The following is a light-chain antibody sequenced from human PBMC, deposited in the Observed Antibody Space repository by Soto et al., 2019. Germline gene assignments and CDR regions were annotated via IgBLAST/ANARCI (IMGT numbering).Light chain of an antibody. CDR2: GAS. CDR3: QQYGSSPRM. V-gene: IGKV3-20*01. Sequence: EIVLTQSPGTLSLSPGERATLSCRASQSVSSSYLAWYQQKPGQAPRLLIYGASRRATGIPDRFSGSGSGRDFTLTISRLEPEDFAVYYCQQYGSSPRMFGQGTKVEIK. J-gene: IGKJ1*01. CDR1: QSVSSSY.